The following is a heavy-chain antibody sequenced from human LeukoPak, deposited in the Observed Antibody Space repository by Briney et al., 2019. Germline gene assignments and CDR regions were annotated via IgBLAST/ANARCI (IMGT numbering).Heavy chain of an antibody. J-gene: IGHJ5*02. CDR2: IYYSGST. Sequence: PSETLSLTCTVSGDSVSSSNYYWAWIRQPPGKGLEWIGNIYYSGSTYYNPSLKSRPTISVDTSKNQFSLKLTSVTAADTAVYYCARLNKPGWFDPWGQGTLVTVSS. V-gene: IGHV4-39*01. CDR1: GDSVSSSNYY. D-gene: IGHD1-14*01. CDR3: ARLNKPGWFDP.